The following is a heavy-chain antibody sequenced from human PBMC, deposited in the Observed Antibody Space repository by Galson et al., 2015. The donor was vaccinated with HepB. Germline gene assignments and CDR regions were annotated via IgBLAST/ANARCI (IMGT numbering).Heavy chain of an antibody. J-gene: IGHJ5*02. V-gene: IGHV4-39*01. CDR3: ARLVVVPAPIASQDWFDP. D-gene: IGHD2-2*02. CDR2: IYYSGST. CDR1: GGSISSSSYY. Sequence: ETLSLTCTVSGGSISSSSYYWGWIRQPPGKGLEWIGSIYYSGSTYYNPSLKSRVTISVDTSKNQFSLQLSSVTAADPAVYFCARLVVVPAPIASQDWFDPWGQGTLVTVSS.